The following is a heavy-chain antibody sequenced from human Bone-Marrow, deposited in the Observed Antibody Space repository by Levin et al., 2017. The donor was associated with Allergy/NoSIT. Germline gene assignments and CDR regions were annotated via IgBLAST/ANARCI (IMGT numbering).Heavy chain of an antibody. J-gene: IGHJ4*02. CDR3: ARDDYSDFTGWV. D-gene: IGHD3-9*01. CDR2: ISSSGST. Sequence: SETLSLTCTVSGGSVSTDTYYWSWIRQPPGKGLEWIGYISSSGSTSYNPSLMRRVTISMHPSKNQFSLKLTSVTPADTAVYYCARDDYSDFTGWVWGQGSLVAVSS. CDR1: GGSVSTDTYY. V-gene: IGHV4-61*01.